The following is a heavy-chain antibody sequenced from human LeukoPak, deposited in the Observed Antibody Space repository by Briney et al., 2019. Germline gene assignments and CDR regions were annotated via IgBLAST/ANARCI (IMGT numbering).Heavy chain of an antibody. D-gene: IGHD3-10*01. V-gene: IGHV3-7*01. CDR2: IKQDGSEK. CDR3: ARDDVLLWFGELLYGGWFDP. J-gene: IGHJ5*02. Sequence: PGGSLRLSCAASGFTFSSYWISWVRQAPGKGLEWVANIKQDGSEKYYVDSVKGRFTISRDNAKNSMYLQMNSLRAEDTAVYYCARDDVLLWFGELLYGGWFDPWGQGTLVTVSS. CDR1: GFTFSSYW.